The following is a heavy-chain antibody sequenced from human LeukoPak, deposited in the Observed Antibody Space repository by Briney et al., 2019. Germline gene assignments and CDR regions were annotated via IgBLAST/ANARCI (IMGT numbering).Heavy chain of an antibody. J-gene: IGHJ4*02. D-gene: IGHD6-13*01. CDR3: ARHSIPLAAAGRLKNYFDY. Sequence: SETLSLTCTVSGGSISSYYWSWIRQPPGKGLEWIGYIYYSGSTNYNPSLKSRVTISVDTSKNQFSLKLSSVTAADTAVYYCARHSIPLAAAGRLKNYFDYWGQGTLVTVSS. CDR2: IYYSGST. CDR1: GGSISSYY. V-gene: IGHV4-59*08.